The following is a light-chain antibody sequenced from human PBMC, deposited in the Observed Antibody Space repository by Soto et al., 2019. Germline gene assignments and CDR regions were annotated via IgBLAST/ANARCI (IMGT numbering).Light chain of an antibody. J-gene: IGKJ4*01. CDR3: QQYGSPPP. CDR2: GAS. Sequence: EIVLTQSPGTLSLSPGERATLSCRASQSVSSSYLAWYQQKPDQAPRLLIYGASSRATGIPDRFSGSGSGTDFSLTISRLEPEDFAVYYCQQYGSPPPFGGGPKVDIK. CDR1: QSVSSSY. V-gene: IGKV3-20*01.